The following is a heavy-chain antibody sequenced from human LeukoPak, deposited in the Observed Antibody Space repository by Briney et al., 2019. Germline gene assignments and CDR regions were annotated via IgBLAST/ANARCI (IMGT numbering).Heavy chain of an antibody. V-gene: IGHV3-53*01. CDR2: LYSGGTT. D-gene: IGHD6-19*01. J-gene: IGHJ4*02. CDR3: TKLKGWYGEGFFDY. CDR1: GFTVSSNY. Sequence: GGSLRLSCAASGFTVSSNYMSWVRQPAGKGLEWVSVLYSGGTTFYADSVKGRFTISRDTSKNTLYLQMNDLRADDTAVYYCTKLKGWYGEGFFDYWGQGTLVTVSS.